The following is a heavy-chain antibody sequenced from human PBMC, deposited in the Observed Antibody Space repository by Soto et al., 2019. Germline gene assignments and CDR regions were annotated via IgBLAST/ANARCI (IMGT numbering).Heavy chain of an antibody. J-gene: IGHJ6*04. D-gene: IGHD6-13*01. Sequence: ASETLSLTCAVYGGSFSGYYWSWIRQPPGKGLEWIGEINHSGSTNYNPSLKSRVTISVDTSKNQFSLKLSSVTAADTAVYYCARGTRSIAAAGMGVWGKGTTVTVSS. CDR1: GGSFSGYY. CDR2: INHSGST. CDR3: ARGTRSIAAAGMGV. V-gene: IGHV4-34*01.